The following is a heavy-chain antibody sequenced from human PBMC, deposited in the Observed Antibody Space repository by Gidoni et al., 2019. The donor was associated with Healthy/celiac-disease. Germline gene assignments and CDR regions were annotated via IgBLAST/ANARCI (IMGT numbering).Heavy chain of an antibody. CDR2: INAGNGNT. CDR3: ARKMAAAGTWWFDP. D-gene: IGHD6-13*01. J-gene: IGHJ5*02. Sequence: QVQLVQSGAEVKKPGASVKVSCKASGYTFTSYAMHWVRQAPGQRLEWMGWINAGNGNTKYSQKFQGRVTITRDTSASTAYMELSSLRSEDTAVYYCARKMAAAGTWWFDPWGQGTLVTVSS. CDR1: GYTFTSYA. V-gene: IGHV1-3*01.